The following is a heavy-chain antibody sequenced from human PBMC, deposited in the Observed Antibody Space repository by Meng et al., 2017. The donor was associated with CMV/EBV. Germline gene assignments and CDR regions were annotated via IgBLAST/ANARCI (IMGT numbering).Heavy chain of an antibody. Sequence: GGSLRLSCAASEFIFSNYWMSWVRQAPGKGLEWVSSISSSSSYIYYADSVKGRFTISRDNAKNSLYLQMNSLRAEDTAVYYCARVGGLEFDYWGQGTLVTVSS. CDR3: ARVGGLEFDY. V-gene: IGHV3-21*01. D-gene: IGHD3/OR15-3a*01. J-gene: IGHJ4*02. CDR1: EFIFSNYW. CDR2: ISSSSSYI.